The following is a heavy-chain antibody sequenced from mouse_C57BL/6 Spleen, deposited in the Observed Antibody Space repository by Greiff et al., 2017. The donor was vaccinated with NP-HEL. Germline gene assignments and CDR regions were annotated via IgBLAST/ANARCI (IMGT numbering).Heavy chain of an antibody. J-gene: IGHJ2*01. CDR1: GFTFSSYG. CDR2: ISSGGSYT. D-gene: IGHD1-1*01. Sequence: EVKLVESGGDLVKPGGSLKLSCAASGFTFSSYGMSWVRQTPDKRLEWVATISSGGSYTYYPDSVKGRFTISRDNAKNTLYLQMSSLKSEDTAMYYCARPSPITTVVEYYFDYWGQGTTLTVSS. CDR3: ARPSPITTVVEYYFDY. V-gene: IGHV5-6*01.